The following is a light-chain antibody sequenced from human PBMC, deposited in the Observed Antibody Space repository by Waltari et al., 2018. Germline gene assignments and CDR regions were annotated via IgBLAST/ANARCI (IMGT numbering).Light chain of an antibody. J-gene: IGKJ4*01. CDR1: QNIDTF. CDR2: AAS. CDR3: QQSYSHSVT. Sequence: DIQMTQSPSSLSASLGHRVTITCRASQNIDTFLNWYQQKPGEAPKLLIYAASSLQSGVPSRLNGSGSGTDFTLTISSLQAEDFATYYCQQSYSHSVTFGGGTKVEIK. V-gene: IGKV1-39*01.